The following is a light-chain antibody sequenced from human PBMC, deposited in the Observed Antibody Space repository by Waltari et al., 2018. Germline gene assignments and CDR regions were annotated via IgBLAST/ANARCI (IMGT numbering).Light chain of an antibody. V-gene: IGLV1-47*02. Sequence: QSVLTQPPSASGTPGQRVTISCSGSRSNIGRNYVYWYQQLPGTAPKLLIYSNNTRPSGVPDRFSGSKSGTSASLAISGLRSEDEADYYCAAWDDSLSGYWVFGGGTKLTVL. J-gene: IGLJ3*02. CDR3: AAWDDSLSGYWV. CDR1: RSNIGRNY. CDR2: SNN.